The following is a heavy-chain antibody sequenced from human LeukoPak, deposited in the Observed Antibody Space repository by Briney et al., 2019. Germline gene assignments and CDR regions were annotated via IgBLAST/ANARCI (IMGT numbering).Heavy chain of an antibody. CDR3: ARGQPYYYDSRGYSVPHD. V-gene: IGHV3-53*01. Sequence: GGSLRLSCAASGFTVSSVYMSWVRQAPGKGLEWVSLIYGVGTTYYADSVKGRLIISRDDSKNTLYLQMNSLRAEDTAVYYCARGQPYYYDSRGYSVPHDWGQGTLVTVSS. J-gene: IGHJ4*02. D-gene: IGHD3-22*01. CDR2: IYGVGTT. CDR1: GFTVSSVY.